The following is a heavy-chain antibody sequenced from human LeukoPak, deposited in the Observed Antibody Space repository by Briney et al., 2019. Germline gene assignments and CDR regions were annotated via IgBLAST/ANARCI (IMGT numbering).Heavy chain of an antibody. CDR2: ISGSGSNT. CDR1: EFTFSNYA. V-gene: IGHV3-23*01. CDR3: ARDREVTTVTTSYFDY. D-gene: IGHD4-17*01. J-gene: IGHJ4*02. Sequence: GGSLRLSCAASEFTFSNYAMTWVRLAPGKGLEWVSTISGSGSNTFYADSVKGRFTISRDNSKNTLYLQMNSLRAEDTAVYYCARDREVTTVTTSYFDYWGQGTLVTVSS.